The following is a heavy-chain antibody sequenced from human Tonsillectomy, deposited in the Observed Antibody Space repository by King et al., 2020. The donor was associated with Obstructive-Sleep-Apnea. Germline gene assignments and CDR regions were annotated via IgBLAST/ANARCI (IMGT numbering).Heavy chain of an antibody. CDR2: ISYDGSNK. Sequence: VQLVESGGGVVQPGRSLRLSCAASGFTFSSFPMHWVRQAPGKGLEWVAVISYDGSNKYYADSVKGRFTISRDNSKNTLYLQINSLRAEDTAVYYCAREHLAGRVTSTEYNWFDPWGQGTLVTVSS. D-gene: IGHD6-19*01. CDR1: GFTFSSFP. V-gene: IGHV3-30*04. CDR3: AREHLAGRVTSTEYNWFDP. J-gene: IGHJ5*02.